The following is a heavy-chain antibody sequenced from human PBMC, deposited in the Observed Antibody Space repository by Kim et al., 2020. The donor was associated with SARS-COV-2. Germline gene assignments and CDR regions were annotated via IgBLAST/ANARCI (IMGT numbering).Heavy chain of an antibody. CDR3: AERRFTYSSSWIDP. CDR1: GFTFSSYA. J-gene: IGHJ5*02. V-gene: IGHV3-23*01. CDR2: ISGSGGST. Sequence: GGSLRLSCTASGFTFSSYAMSWVRQAPGTGLEWVSAISGSGGSTYYADSVKGRFTISRDNSNNKPYLQMNSRRAEATTVFYCAERRFTYSSSWIDPWGQG. D-gene: IGHD6-13*01.